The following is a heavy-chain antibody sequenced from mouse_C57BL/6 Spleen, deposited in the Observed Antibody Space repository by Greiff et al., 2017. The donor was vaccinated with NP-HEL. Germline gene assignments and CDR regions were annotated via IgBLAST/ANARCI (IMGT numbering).Heavy chain of an antibody. CDR2: ISDGGSYT. CDR3: ARRGYYGSSYDWYFDV. V-gene: IGHV5-4*03. D-gene: IGHD1-1*01. Sequence: EVKLVESGGGLVKPGGSLKLSCAASGFTFSSYAMSWVRQTPEKRLEWVATISDGGSYTYYPDNVKGRFTISRDNAKNNLYLQMSHLKSEDTAMYYCARRGYYGSSYDWYFDVWGTGTTVTVSS. CDR1: GFTFSSYA. J-gene: IGHJ1*03.